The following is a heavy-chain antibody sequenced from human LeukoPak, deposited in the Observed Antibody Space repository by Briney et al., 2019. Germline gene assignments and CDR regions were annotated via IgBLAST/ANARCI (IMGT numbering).Heavy chain of an antibody. Sequence: SETLSLTCAVYGGSFSGYYWSWVRQPPGKGLEWIGEINHSGSTNYNPSLKSRVTISVDTSKNQFSLKLSSVTAADTAVYYCARVRDILTGFTLDYWGQGTLVTVSS. V-gene: IGHV4-34*01. J-gene: IGHJ4*02. CDR1: GGSFSGYY. CDR3: ARVRDILTGFTLDY. D-gene: IGHD3-9*01. CDR2: INHSGST.